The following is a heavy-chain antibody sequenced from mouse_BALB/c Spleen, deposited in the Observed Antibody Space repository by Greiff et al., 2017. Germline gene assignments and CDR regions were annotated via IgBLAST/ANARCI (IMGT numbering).Heavy chain of an antibody. CDR2: IYPGDGST. Sequence: VKLMESGPELVKPGALVKISCKASGYTFTSYDINWVKQRPGQGLEWIGWIYPGDGSTKYNEKFKGKATLTADKSSSTAYMQLSSLTSENSAVYFCARSGYGSSYDWYFDVWGAGTTVTVSS. J-gene: IGHJ1*01. V-gene: IGHV1S56*01. D-gene: IGHD1-1*01. CDR1: GYTFTSYD. CDR3: ARSGYGSSYDWYFDV.